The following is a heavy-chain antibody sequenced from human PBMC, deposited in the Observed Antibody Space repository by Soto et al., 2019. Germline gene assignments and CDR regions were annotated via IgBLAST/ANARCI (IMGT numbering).Heavy chain of an antibody. CDR3: AKNLYSSSWEDAFDI. V-gene: IGHV3-30*18. Sequence: QVQLVESGGGVVQPGRSLRLSCAASGFTLSSYGMHWVRQAPGKGLEWVAATSHDGSNKYYADSVKGRFTISRDNSKNTLYMEMNSLRVEDTAVYYCAKNLYSSSWEDAFDIWGQGTMVTVSS. J-gene: IGHJ3*02. D-gene: IGHD6-13*01. CDR1: GFTLSSYG. CDR2: TSHDGSNK.